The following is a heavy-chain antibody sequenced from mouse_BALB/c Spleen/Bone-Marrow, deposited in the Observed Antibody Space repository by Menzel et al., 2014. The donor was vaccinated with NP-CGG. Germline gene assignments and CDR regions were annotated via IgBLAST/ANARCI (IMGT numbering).Heavy chain of an antibody. D-gene: IGHD1-1*01. V-gene: IGHV1S132*01. CDR1: GYSFTNYW. CDR2: IFPGTGTT. Sequence: VQLVESGAELVKPGASVKMSCKTSGYSFTNYWIQWVKQRPGQGLGWIGVIFPGTGTTYYNEKFKGKATLTIDTSSSTAYMQLSSLTSEDSSVFFCATQYYGSSYALDYWGQGTTVTVSS. J-gene: IGHJ4*01. CDR3: ATQYYGSSYALDY.